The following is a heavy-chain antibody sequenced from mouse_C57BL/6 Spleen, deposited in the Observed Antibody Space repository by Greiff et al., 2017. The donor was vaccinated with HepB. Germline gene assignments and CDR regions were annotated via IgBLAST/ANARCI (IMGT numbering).Heavy chain of an antibody. CDR1: GYTFTSYW. V-gene: IGHV1-53*01. CDR2: INPSNGGT. Sequence: QVQLQQPGTELVKPGASVKLSCKASGYTFTSYWMHWVKQRPGQGLEWIGNINPSNGGTNYNEKFKSKATLTVDKSSSTAYMQLSSLTSEDSAVYYCAGDTRLRREGYYAMDYWGQGTSVTVSS. J-gene: IGHJ4*01. D-gene: IGHD2-4*01. CDR3: AGDTRLRREGYYAMDY.